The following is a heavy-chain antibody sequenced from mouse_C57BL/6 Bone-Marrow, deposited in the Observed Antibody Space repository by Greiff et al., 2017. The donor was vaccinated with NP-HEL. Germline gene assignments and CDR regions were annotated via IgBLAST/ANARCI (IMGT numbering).Heavy chain of an antibody. D-gene: IGHD2-5*01. Sequence: DVKLVESGGDLVKPGGSLKLSCAASGFTFSSYGMSWVRQTPDKRLEWVATISSGGSYNEDADSVKGRFTISRDNAKNTLYLQMSSLKSEDTAMYYCARHYYSNYFDYWGQGTTLTVSS. V-gene: IGHV5-6*02. CDR2: ISSGGSYN. J-gene: IGHJ2*01. CDR1: GFTFSSYG. CDR3: ARHYYSNYFDY.